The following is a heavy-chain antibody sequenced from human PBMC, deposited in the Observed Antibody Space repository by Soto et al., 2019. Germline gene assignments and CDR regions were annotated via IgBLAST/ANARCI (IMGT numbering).Heavy chain of an antibody. CDR1: GFTFSSYW. J-gene: IGHJ4*02. D-gene: IGHD5-18*01. Sequence: EVQLVESGGGLVQPGGSLRLSCAASGFTFSSYWMSWVRQAPGKGLEWVAKIKQDGSEKYYVYSVKGRFTITRDNANNSLYLQMKSLRAEDPAVYYCARVPRGWGMGYTPTDQWGQGSLVTASS. CDR2: IKQDGSEK. CDR3: ARVPRGWGMGYTPTDQ. V-gene: IGHV3-7*03.